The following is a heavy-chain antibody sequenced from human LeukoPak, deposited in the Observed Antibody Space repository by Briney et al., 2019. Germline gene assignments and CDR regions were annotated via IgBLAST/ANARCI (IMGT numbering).Heavy chain of an antibody. D-gene: IGHD6-19*01. V-gene: IGHV3-23*01. CDR2: ISGSGGST. CDR3: VKTVSGWALYYFDS. CDR1: GFTFSSYA. Sequence: RLGGSLRLSCAASGFTFSSYAMSWVRQAPGKGLEWVSAISGSGGSTYYADSVKGRFTISRDTSKNTLYLQMDSLRAEDTAVYYCVKTVSGWALYYFDSWGQGTLVTVSS. J-gene: IGHJ4*02.